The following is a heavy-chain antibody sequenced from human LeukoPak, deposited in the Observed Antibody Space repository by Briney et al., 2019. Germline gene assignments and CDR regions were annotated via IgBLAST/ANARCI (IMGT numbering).Heavy chain of an antibody. CDR3: ARDPYSSAWPPGGWFNP. CDR2: ISNDGSNK. CDR1: GFTFTTYS. J-gene: IGHJ5*02. D-gene: IGHD6-19*01. V-gene: IGHV3-30*04. Sequence: GRSLRLSCAAPGFTFTTYSMHWVRQAPGKGPEWVTVISNDGSNKYYADSVKGRFTISRDNFKNTLYLQMNSLRAEDTAVYYCARDPYSSAWPPGGWFNPWGQGTLVTVSS.